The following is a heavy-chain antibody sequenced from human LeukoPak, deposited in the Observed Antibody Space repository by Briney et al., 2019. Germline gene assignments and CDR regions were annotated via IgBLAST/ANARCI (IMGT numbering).Heavy chain of an antibody. Sequence: SETLSLTCTVSGGSISSGGYYWSWIRQHPGKGLEWIGYIYYSGSTYYNPSLKSRVTISVDTSKNQFSLKLSSVTAADTAVYYCARHSYDSSGYYYFDYWGQGTLVTVSS. CDR1: GGSISSGGYY. CDR3: ARHSYDSSGYYYFDY. D-gene: IGHD3-22*01. V-gene: IGHV4-31*03. J-gene: IGHJ4*02. CDR2: IYYSGST.